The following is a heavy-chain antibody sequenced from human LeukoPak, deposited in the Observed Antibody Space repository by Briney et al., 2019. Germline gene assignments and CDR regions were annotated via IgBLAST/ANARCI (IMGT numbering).Heavy chain of an antibody. D-gene: IGHD6-6*01. CDR1: GFTFSSYA. CDR2: ISSNGGST. Sequence: GGSLRLSCAASGFTFSSYAMHWVRQAPEKGLEYVSAISSNGGSTYYANSVKGRFTISRDNSKNTLYLQMGSLRAEDMAVYYCARGPRYSSSSYYFDYWGQGTLVTVSS. J-gene: IGHJ4*02. V-gene: IGHV3-64*01. CDR3: ARGPRYSSSSYYFDY.